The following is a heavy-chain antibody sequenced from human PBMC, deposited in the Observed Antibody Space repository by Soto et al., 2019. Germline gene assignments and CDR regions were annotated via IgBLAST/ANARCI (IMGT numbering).Heavy chain of an antibody. CDR2: ISYDGSNK. CDR1: GFTFSSYG. V-gene: IGHV3-30*18. D-gene: IGHD6-19*01. Sequence: GGSLRLSCAASGFTFSSYGMHWVRQAPGKGLEWVAVISYDGSNKYYADSVKGRFTISRDNSKNTLYLQMNSLRAEDTAVYYCAKDRVAVAGIDYWGQGTLVTVSS. J-gene: IGHJ4*02. CDR3: AKDRVAVAGIDY.